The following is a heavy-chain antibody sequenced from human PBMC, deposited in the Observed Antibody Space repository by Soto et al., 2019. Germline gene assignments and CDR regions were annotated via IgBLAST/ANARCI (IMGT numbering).Heavy chain of an antibody. CDR2: IYPGDSDT. Sequence: GESLKISCKGSGYSFPDYWIGWVRQMPGKGLEWMGFIYPGDSDTRYSPSFQGQVTISADKSITTAYLQWSSLKTSDTAIYYCARVHTARGTRPDYWGQGTQVTVSS. V-gene: IGHV5-51*01. J-gene: IGHJ4*02. D-gene: IGHD3-16*01. CDR1: GYSFPDYW. CDR3: ARVHTARGTRPDY.